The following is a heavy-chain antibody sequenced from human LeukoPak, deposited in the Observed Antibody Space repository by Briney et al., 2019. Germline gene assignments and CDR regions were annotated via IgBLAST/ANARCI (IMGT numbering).Heavy chain of an antibody. Sequence: VASVKVSCKASGGTFSSYAISWVRQAPGQGLEWMGGISPIFGTANYAKKFQGRVKITTDESTSAAYMELSSLRSEDTAVYYCARSIDYYDSSGYYWSPFDYWGQGTLVTVSS. CDR2: ISPIFGTA. J-gene: IGHJ4*02. CDR1: GGTFSSYA. V-gene: IGHV1-69*05. CDR3: ARSIDYYDSSGYYWSPFDY. D-gene: IGHD3-22*01.